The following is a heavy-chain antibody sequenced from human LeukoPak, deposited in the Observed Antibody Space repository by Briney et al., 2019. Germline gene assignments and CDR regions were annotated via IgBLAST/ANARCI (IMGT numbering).Heavy chain of an antibody. Sequence: PSETLSLTCAVSGGSLSPHYWGWLRHPLGKGRGWLGEINNRGTTNYSPSLRGRATISVDTSKNQFSLRLTSVTAADTAIYYCARVPLWWLTPFDFWGQGTLATVSS. D-gene: IGHD5-12*01. CDR3: ARVPLWWLTPFDF. V-gene: IGHV4-34*05. J-gene: IGHJ4*02. CDR2: INNRGTT. CDR1: GGSLSPHY.